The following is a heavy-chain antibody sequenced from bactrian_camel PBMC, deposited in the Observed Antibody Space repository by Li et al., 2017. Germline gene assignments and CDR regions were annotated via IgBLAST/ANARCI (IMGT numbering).Heavy chain of an antibody. J-gene: IGHJ4*01. CDR3: ATGYGSSSLSTP. Sequence: HVQLVESGGGSVQAGRSLRLSCAISGRSNENYFLAWFRQPPGKEREGVAVIDSDGGTSYTDSVKGRFTISKDNAKNTLYLQMNSLQPEDTAMYYCATGYGSSSLSTPRGQGTQVTVS. CDR2: IDSDGGT. V-gene: IGHV3S55*01. CDR1: GRSNENYF. D-gene: IGHD6*01.